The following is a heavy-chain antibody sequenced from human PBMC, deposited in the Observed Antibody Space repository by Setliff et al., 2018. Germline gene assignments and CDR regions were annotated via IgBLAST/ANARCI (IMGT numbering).Heavy chain of an antibody. CDR1: GFTISSYW. CDR3: ARDRGGATTRDL. Sequence: LRLSCVASGFTISSYWMSWVRQAPGKGLEWVANIKRDGRELYYVDSVKGRFTISRDNAKNSLYLQMNTLRAEDTAVYYCARDRGGATTRDLWGQGTLVTVSS. CDR2: IKRDGREL. J-gene: IGHJ5*02. V-gene: IGHV3-7*03. D-gene: IGHD1-26*01.